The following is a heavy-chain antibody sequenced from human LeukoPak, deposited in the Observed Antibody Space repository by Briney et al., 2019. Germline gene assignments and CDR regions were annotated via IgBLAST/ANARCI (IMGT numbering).Heavy chain of an antibody. CDR2: INHSGNS. V-gene: IGHV4-34*01. J-gene: IGHJ4*02. CDR3: ARGLTH. CDR1: GGSFSGYY. Sequence: SETLSLTCSVYGGSFSGYYWRWIRQPPGKGLEWIGEINHSGNSNYNPSLKSRVTISVDTSKNQCSLKLNSVTAADTGVYYCARGLTHWGQGTLVTVSS.